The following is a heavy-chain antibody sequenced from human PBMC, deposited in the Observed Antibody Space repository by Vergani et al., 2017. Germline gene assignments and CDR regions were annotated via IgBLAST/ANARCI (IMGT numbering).Heavy chain of an antibody. CDR1: GFTFTSSA. CDR2: MVVGSGNT. CDR3: AASPSSVLTIDYYYGMDV. Sequence: QMQLVQSGPEVKKPGTSVKVSCKASGFTFTSSAMQWVRQAREQRLEWIGWMVVGSGNTNYAQKFQERVTITRDRSTSTAYMELSSLRSEDTAVYYCAASPSSVLTIDYYYGMDVWGQGTTVTVSS. D-gene: IGHD3-9*01. V-gene: IGHV1-58*02. J-gene: IGHJ6*02.